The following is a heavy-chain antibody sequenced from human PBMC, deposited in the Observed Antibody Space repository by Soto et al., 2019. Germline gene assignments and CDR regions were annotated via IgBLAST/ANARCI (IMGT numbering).Heavy chain of an antibody. CDR2: ISGSGGST. Sequence: EVQLLESGGGLVQPGGSLRLSCAASGFTFSSYAMSWVRQAPGKGLEWVSAISGSGGSTYYADSVKGRFTISRDNSKHTLYLQMNSLRAEDTAVYYCAKEGYCSGGSCYSNAFDIWGQGTMVTVSS. CDR3: AKEGYCSGGSCYSNAFDI. V-gene: IGHV3-23*01. D-gene: IGHD2-15*01. CDR1: GFTFSSYA. J-gene: IGHJ3*02.